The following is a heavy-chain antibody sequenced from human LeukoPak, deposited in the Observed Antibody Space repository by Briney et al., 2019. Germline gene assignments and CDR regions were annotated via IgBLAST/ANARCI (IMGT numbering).Heavy chain of an antibody. CDR3: ARDEQPSGVSSGMDV. CDR2: IWYDGSNK. D-gene: IGHD6-13*01. Sequence: GRSLRLSCAASGFTFSNYGMHWVRQAPGKGLEWVAVIWYDGSNKYYADSVKGRFTISRDNSKNTLYLQMNSLRAEDTAVYYCARDEQPSGVSSGMDVWGQGTTVTVSS. J-gene: IGHJ6*02. CDR1: GFTFSNYG. V-gene: IGHV3-33*01.